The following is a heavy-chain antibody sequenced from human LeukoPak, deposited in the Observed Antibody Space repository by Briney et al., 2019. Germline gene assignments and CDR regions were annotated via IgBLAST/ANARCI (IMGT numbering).Heavy chain of an antibody. J-gene: IGHJ4*02. CDR1: GYTFTSYD. CDR2: MNPNSGNT. CDR3: ARGSGYRQWAGFDY. Sequence: AASVKVSCKASGYTFTSYDINWVRQATGQGLEWMGWMNPNSGNTGYAQKFQGRVTITRNTSISTAYMELSRLRSDDTAVYYCARGSGYRQWAGFDYWGQGTLVTVSS. D-gene: IGHD5-18*01. V-gene: IGHV1-8*01.